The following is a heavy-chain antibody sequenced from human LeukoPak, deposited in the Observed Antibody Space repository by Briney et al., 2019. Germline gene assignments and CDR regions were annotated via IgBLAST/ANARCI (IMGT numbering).Heavy chain of an antibody. CDR3: GRINYNGDY. CDR2: TNEDGSYA. CDR1: GFTFNSYE. J-gene: IGHJ4*02. D-gene: IGHD3-10*01. Sequence: GGSLRLSCAASGFTFNSYEMNWVRQPPGKGLMWLSRTNEDGSYAEFADSVKGRFTISRDNAKNTVYLQMNSLRTEDTAVYFCGRINYNGDYWGRGTLVTVSS. V-gene: IGHV3-74*03.